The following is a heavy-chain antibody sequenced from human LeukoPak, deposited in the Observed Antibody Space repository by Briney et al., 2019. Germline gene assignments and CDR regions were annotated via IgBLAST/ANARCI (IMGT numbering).Heavy chain of an antibody. Sequence: PGGSLRLSCAASGSILKNYAMHWVRQAPGKGLEWVAVIWYDGSNKYYADSVKGRFTISRDNSKNTLYLQMNSLRAEDTAVYYCARDPNYGSGSYYNYYYYGMDVWGQGTTVTVSS. CDR1: GSILKNYA. J-gene: IGHJ6*02. CDR3: ARDPNYGSGSYYNYYYYGMDV. D-gene: IGHD3-10*01. V-gene: IGHV3-33*01. CDR2: IWYDGSNK.